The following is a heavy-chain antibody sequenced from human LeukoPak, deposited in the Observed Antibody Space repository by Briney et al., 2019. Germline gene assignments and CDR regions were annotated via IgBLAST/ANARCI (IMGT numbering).Heavy chain of an antibody. CDR2: IYHRGRA. CDR1: GYSISSGYY. J-gene: IGHJ4*02. CDR3: ARNSVGATAY. Sequence: SETLSLTCAVSGYSISSGYYWGWIRQPPGKGLEWIGRIYHRGRAYYNPSLKSRVTISVDTSKNQFSLKLSSVTAADTAVYSCARNSVGATAYWGQGTLVTVSS. D-gene: IGHD1-26*01. V-gene: IGHV4-38-2*01.